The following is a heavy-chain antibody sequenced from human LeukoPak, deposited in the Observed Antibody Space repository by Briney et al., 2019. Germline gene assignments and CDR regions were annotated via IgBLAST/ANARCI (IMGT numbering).Heavy chain of an antibody. CDR3: ASHYDILTYYFDY. V-gene: IGHV4-39*01. D-gene: IGHD3-9*01. J-gene: IGHJ4*02. CDR2: IYYSGST. Sequence: PSETLSLTCTVSGGSISSSSYYWGWIRQPPGKGLEWIGGIYYSGSTYYNPSLKSRVTISVDTSKNQFSLKLSSVTAADTAVYYCASHYDILTYYFDYWGQGTLVTVSS. CDR1: GGSISSSSYY.